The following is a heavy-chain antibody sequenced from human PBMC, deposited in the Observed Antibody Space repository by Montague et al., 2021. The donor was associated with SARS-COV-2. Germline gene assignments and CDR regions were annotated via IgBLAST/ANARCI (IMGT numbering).Heavy chain of an antibody. CDR2: IDWVDDK. CDR1: GFSLSTSGMC. CDR3: ARIRRVDDYVWGSYRYAPFAY. J-gene: IGHJ4*02. V-gene: IGHV2-70*01. D-gene: IGHD3-16*02. Sequence: PALVKPTQTLALTCTFSGFSLSTSGMCVSWIRQPPGKALEWLALIDWVDDKYYSTSLKTRLTISKDTSKNQVVLTMTNMDPVDTATYYCARIRRVDDYVWGSYRYAPFAYGGQGTLVTVSS.